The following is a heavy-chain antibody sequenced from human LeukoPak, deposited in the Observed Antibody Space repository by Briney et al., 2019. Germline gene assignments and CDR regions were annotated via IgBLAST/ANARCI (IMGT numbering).Heavy chain of an antibody. D-gene: IGHD2/OR15-2a*01. J-gene: IGHJ3*01. CDR3: ARAGYYGDDAFDL. CDR2: IRQDGSEK. V-gene: IGHV3-7*01. Sequence: GGSLRLYCAGSGFTIGSYWMSWVRQAPGNGLELVANIRQDGSEKYYVDSVKGRLTISRDNAKNSLYLQMNSLRAEDTGIYYCARAGYYGDDAFDLWGQGTMVTVSS. CDR1: GFTIGSYW.